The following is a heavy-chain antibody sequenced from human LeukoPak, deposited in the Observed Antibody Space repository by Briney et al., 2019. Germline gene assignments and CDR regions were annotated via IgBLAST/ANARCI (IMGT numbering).Heavy chain of an antibody. J-gene: IGHJ4*02. D-gene: IGHD2-15*01. CDR2: IHYSGST. Sequence: SETLSLTCTVSGGSISSYYWSWIRQPPGKGLEWIGYIHYSGSTNYNPSLKSRVTISVDTSKNQFSLKLSSVTAADTAVYYCARSLVVAATHFDYWGQGTLVTVSS. CDR3: ARSLVVAATHFDY. V-gene: IGHV4-59*08. CDR1: GGSISSYY.